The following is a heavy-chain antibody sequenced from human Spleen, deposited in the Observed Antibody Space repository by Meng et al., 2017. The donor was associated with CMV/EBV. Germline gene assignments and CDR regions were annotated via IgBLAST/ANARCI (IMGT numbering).Heavy chain of an antibody. CDR2: ISAYSGNT. D-gene: IGHD6-6*01. V-gene: IGHV1-18*01. CDR1: GYTFSDYG. CDR3: ARVDSHSSSAREGYYYYGMDV. J-gene: IGHJ6*02. Sequence: ASVKVSCKASGYTFSDYGFSWVRQAPGQGPEWMGWISAYSGNTKYAEKFQGRVTMTTDTSTSTAYMELRSLRSDDTAVYYCARVDSHSSSAREGYYYYGMDVWGQGTTVTVSS.